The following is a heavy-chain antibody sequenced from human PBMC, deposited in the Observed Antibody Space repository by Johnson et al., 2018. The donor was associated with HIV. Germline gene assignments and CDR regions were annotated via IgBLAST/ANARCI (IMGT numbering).Heavy chain of an antibody. V-gene: IGHV3-15*01. CDR1: GFTFSSYA. D-gene: IGHD3-10*01. J-gene: IGHJ3*02. CDR2: ITIKTDGGPT. Sequence: VQLVESGGGVVQPGRSLRLSCAASGFTFSSYAMHWVRQAPGKGLVWVGRITIKTDGGPTDYAAPVKGRFTISRDDSKNTLYLQMNSLRAEDTAVYYCARGQPMVRGVHDAFDIWGQGTMVTVSS. CDR3: ARGQPMVRGVHDAFDI.